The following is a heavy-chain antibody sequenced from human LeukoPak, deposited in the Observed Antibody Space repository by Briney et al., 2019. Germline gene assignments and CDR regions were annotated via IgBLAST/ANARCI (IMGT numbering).Heavy chain of an antibody. D-gene: IGHD6-19*01. CDR3: ATKQWLAPPPDS. V-gene: IGHV3-74*01. CDR2: INTDGTVT. Sequence: PGGSLRLSCAASGFTFSKYWMLWVRQAPGKGLKSVSRINTDGTVTTYADSVKGRFTVSRDNADNTMFLQMNSVRDEGTAVYYCATKQWLAPPPDSWGQGTPVTVSS. CDR1: GFTFSKYW. J-gene: IGHJ4*02.